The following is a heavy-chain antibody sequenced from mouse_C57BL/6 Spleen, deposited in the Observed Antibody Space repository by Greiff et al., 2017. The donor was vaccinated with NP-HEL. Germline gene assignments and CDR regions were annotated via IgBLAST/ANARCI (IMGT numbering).Heavy chain of an antibody. J-gene: IGHJ3*01. V-gene: IGHV1-64*01. D-gene: IGHD4-1*01. CDR2: IHPNSGST. CDR1: GDTFTSYW. CDR3: STGTGFAY. Sequence: VQLQQPGAELGKRGGWGEGRGRGAGDTFTSYWMHWVKQRPGQGLEWIGMIHPNSGSTNYNEKFKSKATLTVDKSSSTAYMQLSSLTSEDSAVYYCSTGTGFAYWGQGTLVTVSA.